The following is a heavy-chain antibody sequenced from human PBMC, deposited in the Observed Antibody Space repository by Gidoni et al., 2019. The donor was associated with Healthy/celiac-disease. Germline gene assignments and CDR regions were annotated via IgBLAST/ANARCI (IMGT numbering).Heavy chain of an antibody. J-gene: IGHJ6*02. CDR1: GFTFSSYW. V-gene: IGHV3-74*01. CDR2: INSDGSST. CDR3: ARDASSGSYYNTYYYGMDV. D-gene: IGHD3-10*01. Sequence: EVQLVESGGGLVQPGGSLRLSCAAAGFTFSSYWMHWVRQAPGKGLVWVSRINSDGSSTSYSDSVKGRFTISRDNAKNTLYLQMNSLRAEDTAVYYCARDASSGSYYNTYYYGMDVWGQGTTVTVSS.